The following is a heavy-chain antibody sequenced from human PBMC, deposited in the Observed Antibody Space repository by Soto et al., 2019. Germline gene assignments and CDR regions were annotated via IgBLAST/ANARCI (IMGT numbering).Heavy chain of an antibody. D-gene: IGHD2-21*02. CDR1: GFTFSSYA. CDR2: ISYDGSNK. J-gene: IGHJ4*02. Sequence: QVQLVESGGGVVQPGRSLRLSCAASGFTFSSYAMHWVRQAPGKGLEWVAVISYDGSNKYYADSVKGRFTISRDNSKNLLYLQMNSLRAEDTAVYYCARVGHGGNSGGGFDYWGQGTLVTVSS. CDR3: ARVGHGGNSGGGFDY. V-gene: IGHV3-30-3*01.